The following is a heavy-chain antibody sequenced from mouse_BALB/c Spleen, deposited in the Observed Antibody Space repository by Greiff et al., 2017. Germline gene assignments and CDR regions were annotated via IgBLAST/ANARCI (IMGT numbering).Heavy chain of an antibody. D-gene: IGHD2-4*01. CDR1: GFSLTGYG. V-gene: IGHV2-6-7*01. CDR2: IWGDGST. Sequence: VQRVESGPGLVAPSQSLSITCTVSGFSLTGYGVNWVRQPPGKGLEWLGMIWGDGSTDYNSALKSRLSISKDNSKSQVFLKMNSLQTDDTARYYCARELALYDYDVGYAMDYGGQGTSVTVSS. CDR3: ARELALYDYDVGYAMDY. J-gene: IGHJ4*01.